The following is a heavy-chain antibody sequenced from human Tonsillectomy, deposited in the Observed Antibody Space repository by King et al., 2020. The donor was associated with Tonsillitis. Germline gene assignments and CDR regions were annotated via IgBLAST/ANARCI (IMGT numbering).Heavy chain of an antibody. V-gene: IGHV4-31*03. D-gene: IGHD2-15*01. Sequence: VQLQESGPGLVKPSQTLSLTCTVSGGSISGGAYYWSWIRQHPGKGLEWIGYIYYSFNTYYNPSLKSRLTISVDTSKNQFSLKLSSVTAADTAVYYCGGYEGGVFDPWGQGTLVTVSS. J-gene: IGHJ5*02. CDR2: IYYSFNT. CDR1: GGSISGGAYY. CDR3: GGYEGGVFDP.